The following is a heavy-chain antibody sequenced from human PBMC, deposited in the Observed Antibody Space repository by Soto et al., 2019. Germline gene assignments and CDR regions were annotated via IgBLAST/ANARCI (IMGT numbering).Heavy chain of an antibody. J-gene: IGHJ3*02. D-gene: IGHD3-22*01. V-gene: IGHV3-23*01. CDR3: AKSGGNYYDSSGLDAFDI. CDR1: GFTFSSYA. Sequence: GGSLRLSCAASGFTFSSYAMSWVRQAPGKGLEWVSAISGSGGSTYYADSVKGRFTISRDKYKNTLYLQMNSLRAEDTAVYYCAKSGGNYYDSSGLDAFDICGQGTMVTVSS. CDR2: ISGSGGST.